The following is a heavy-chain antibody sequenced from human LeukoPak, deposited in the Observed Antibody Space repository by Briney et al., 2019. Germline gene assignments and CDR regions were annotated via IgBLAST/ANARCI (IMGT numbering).Heavy chain of an antibody. J-gene: IGHJ4*02. CDR1: GGSIISGSYY. V-gene: IGHV4-61*02. D-gene: IGHD5-24*01. Sequence: SETLSLTCTVSGGSIISGSYYWSWIRQPAGKGLEWIGRIYTSGSTNYNPSPKSRVTISVDTSKNQFSLKLSSVTAADTAVYYCARGLQENYFDYWGQGTLVTVSS. CDR3: ARGLQENYFDY. CDR2: IYTSGST.